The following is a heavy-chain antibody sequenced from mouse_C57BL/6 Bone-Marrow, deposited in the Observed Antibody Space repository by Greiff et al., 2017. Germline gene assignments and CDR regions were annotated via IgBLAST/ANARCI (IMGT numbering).Heavy chain of an antibody. Sequence: QVQLQQSGAELVRPGASVKLSCKASGYTFTDYYINWVKQRPGQGLEWIARIYPGSGNTYYNEKFKGKATLTAEKSSSTAYMQLSSLTSEDSAVYFCARKGLLRRWYFDVWGTGTTVTVSS. V-gene: IGHV1-76*01. CDR2: IYPGSGNT. CDR3: ARKGLLRRWYFDV. J-gene: IGHJ1*03. CDR1: GYTFTDYY. D-gene: IGHD1-2*01.